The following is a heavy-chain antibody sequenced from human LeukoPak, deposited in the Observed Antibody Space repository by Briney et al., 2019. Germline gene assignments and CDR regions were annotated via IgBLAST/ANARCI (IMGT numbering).Heavy chain of an antibody. CDR3: AREPYDFWSGYFPYPRAWYYGMDV. CDR1: GFTFSSYS. CDR2: ISSSSSYI. J-gene: IGHJ6*02. Sequence: GGSLRLSCAASGFTFSSYSMSWIRQAPGKGLEWVSSISSSSSYIYYADSVKGRFTISRDNAKNSLYLQMNSLRAEDTAVYYCAREPYDFWSGYFPYPRAWYYGMDVWGQGTTVTVSS. D-gene: IGHD3-3*01. V-gene: IGHV3-21*01.